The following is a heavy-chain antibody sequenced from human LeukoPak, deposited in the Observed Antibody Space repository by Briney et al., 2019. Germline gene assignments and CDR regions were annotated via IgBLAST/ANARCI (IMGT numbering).Heavy chain of an antibody. Sequence: GGSLRLSCAASGFTFSSYWMSWVRQAPGKGLEWVANIKQDGSEKYYVDSVKGRFTISRDNAKNSLYLQMNSLRAEDTAVYYCARVEHRYYYYGMDVWGQGTTVTVSS. CDR3: ARVEHRYYYYGMDV. J-gene: IGHJ6*02. V-gene: IGHV3-7*01. CDR1: GFTFSSYW. CDR2: IKQDGSEK. D-gene: IGHD1-26*01.